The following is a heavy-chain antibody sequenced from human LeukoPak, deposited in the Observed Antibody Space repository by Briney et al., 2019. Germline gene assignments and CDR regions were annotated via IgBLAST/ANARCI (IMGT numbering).Heavy chain of an antibody. Sequence: GGSLRLSCAASGFTFSSYWMNWVRQAPGKGLEWVAVISYDGSNKYYADSVKGRFTISRDNSKNTLYLQMDSLRAEDTAVYYCARVGGSYLHYFFDYWGQGTLVTVSS. CDR1: GFTFSSYW. CDR2: ISYDGSNK. V-gene: IGHV3-30*03. CDR3: ARVGGSYLHYFFDY. D-gene: IGHD1-26*01. J-gene: IGHJ4*02.